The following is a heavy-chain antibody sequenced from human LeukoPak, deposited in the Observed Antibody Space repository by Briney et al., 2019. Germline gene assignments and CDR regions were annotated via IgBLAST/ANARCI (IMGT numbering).Heavy chain of an antibody. CDR3: AREAMTTVTTGFDP. J-gene: IGHJ5*02. CDR2: IHYSGST. CDR1: GGSISSGDYY. Sequence: PSETLSLTCTVSGGSISSGDYYWSWIRQHPGKGLEWIGYIHYSGSTFSNPSLKSRVTISVDASKNQLSLKLTSVTAADTAVYYCAREAMTTVTTGFDPWGQGTLVTVSS. D-gene: IGHD4-11*01. V-gene: IGHV4-31*03.